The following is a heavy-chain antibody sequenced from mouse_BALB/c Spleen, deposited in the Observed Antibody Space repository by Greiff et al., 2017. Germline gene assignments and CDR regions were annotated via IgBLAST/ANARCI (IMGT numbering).Heavy chain of an antibody. D-gene: IGHD1-1*01. J-gene: IGHJ4*01. Sequence: EVHLVESGGGLVKPGGSLKLSCAASGFTFSDYYMYWVRQTPEKRLEWVATISDGGSYTYYPDSVKGRFTISRDNAKNNLYLQMSSLKSEDTAMYYCARDEYYGSSRGDYWGQGTSVTVSS. CDR1: GFTFSDYY. CDR2: ISDGGSYT. V-gene: IGHV5-4*02. CDR3: ARDEYYGSSRGDY.